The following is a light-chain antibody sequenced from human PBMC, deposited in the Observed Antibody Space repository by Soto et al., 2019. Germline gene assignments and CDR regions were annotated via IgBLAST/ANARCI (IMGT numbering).Light chain of an antibody. J-gene: IGKJ4*01. CDR2: GAS. V-gene: IGKV3-15*01. Sequence: IVMTQSPATLSVSPGERATLSCRASQSVSSILAWYQQKPGQAPRLLICGASTRATGIPARFSGSGSGTEFTLTISSPQSEDFAVYCCQQYNYWPLSFGGGTKVDIK. CDR3: QQYNYWPLS. CDR1: QSVSSI.